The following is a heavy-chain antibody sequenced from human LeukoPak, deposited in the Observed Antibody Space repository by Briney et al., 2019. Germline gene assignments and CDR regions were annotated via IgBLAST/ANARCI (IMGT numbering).Heavy chain of an antibody. Sequence: SETLSLTCAVYGGSFSGYYWSWLRQPPGKGLEWIAYIDYSGNTIYNPSLKSRVTISVDTSKNQFSLRLNSVTAADTAVYYCAREVFGYYAFDICGQGTMVTVSS. CDR2: IDYSGNT. CDR1: GGSFSGYY. D-gene: IGHD5-12*01. V-gene: IGHV4-59*01. CDR3: AREVFGYYAFDI. J-gene: IGHJ3*02.